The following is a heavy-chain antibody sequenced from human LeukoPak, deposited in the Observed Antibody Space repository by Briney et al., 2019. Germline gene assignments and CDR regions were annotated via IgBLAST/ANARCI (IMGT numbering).Heavy chain of an antibody. CDR3: ASWGDDGFDI. D-gene: IGHD3-16*01. V-gene: IGHV3-33*08. CDR2: IWYDGSNK. Sequence: PGGSLRLSCAASGFTFSDYYMSWIRQAPGKGLEWVAVIWYDGSNKYYADSVKGRFTISRDNFKNTLYLQMNSLRVEDTAVYYCASWGDDGFDIWGQGTMVTVSS. J-gene: IGHJ3*02. CDR1: GFTFSDYY.